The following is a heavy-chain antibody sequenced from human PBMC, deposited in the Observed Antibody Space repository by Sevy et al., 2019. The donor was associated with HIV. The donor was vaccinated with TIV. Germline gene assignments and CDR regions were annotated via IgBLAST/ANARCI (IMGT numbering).Heavy chain of an antibody. D-gene: IGHD3-16*02. CDR1: GFTFSNYA. Sequence: GGSLRLSCVASGFTFSNYAIHWVRQAPGKGLQWVASISSRGTYKYYADSMKGRLSISRDDSKNTLYLQMNSLRPEDTALYYCAKFSAPFGGLIEWYDFDFWGQGTMVTVSS. CDR3: AKFSAPFGGLIEWYDFDF. CDR2: ISSRGTYK. V-gene: IGHV3-30*14. J-gene: IGHJ3*01.